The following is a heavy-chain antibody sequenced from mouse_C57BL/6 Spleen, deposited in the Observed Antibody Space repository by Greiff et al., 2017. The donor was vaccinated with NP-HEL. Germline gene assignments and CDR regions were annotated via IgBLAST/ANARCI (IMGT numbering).Heavy chain of an antibody. CDR1: GYTFTSYW. Sequence: QVQLQQPGAELVKPGASVKMSCKASGYTFTSYWITWVKQRPGQGLEWIGDIYPGSGSTNYNEKFKSKATLTVDTSSSTAYMQLSSLTSEDSAVYYCASPGYDYDWFAYWGQGTLGTVSA. D-gene: IGHD2-4*01. V-gene: IGHV1-55*01. CDR2: IYPGSGST. CDR3: ASPGYDYDWFAY. J-gene: IGHJ3*01.